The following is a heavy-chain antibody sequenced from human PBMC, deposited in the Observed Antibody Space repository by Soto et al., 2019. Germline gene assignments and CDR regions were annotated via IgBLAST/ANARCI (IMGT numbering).Heavy chain of an antibody. J-gene: IGHJ3*02. CDR1: GFTIDTYG. D-gene: IGHD4-17*01. CDR3: SRYNDYDDYAQAFDI. Sequence: QVRLVESGGGVAQPGTSLRLSCAASGFTIDTYGMHWVRQAPGKGLEWVAAIWYDGSRKYYVDSVKGRFTISRDNSKNELSLQMNSLRVEDMARYFCSRYNDYDDYAQAFDIWGQGTLVTVSS. V-gene: IGHV3-33*01. CDR2: IWYDGSRK.